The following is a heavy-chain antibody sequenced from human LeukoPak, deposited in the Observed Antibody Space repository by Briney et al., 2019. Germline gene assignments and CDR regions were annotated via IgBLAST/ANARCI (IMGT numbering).Heavy chain of an antibody. CDR3: ARDSVTVTTPYFDY. J-gene: IGHJ4*02. Sequence: ASVKVSCKTSRYTFTGYYIHWVRQAPGQGLEWMGWINPNSGGTNYAPNFQGWVTMTRDTSISTAYMELSRLRSDDTAAYYCARDSVTVTTPYFDYWGQGTLVTVAS. V-gene: IGHV1-2*04. CDR1: RYTFTGYY. D-gene: IGHD4-17*01. CDR2: INPNSGGT.